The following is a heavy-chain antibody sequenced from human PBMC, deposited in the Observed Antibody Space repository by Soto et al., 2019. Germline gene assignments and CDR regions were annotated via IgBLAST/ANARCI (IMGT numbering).Heavy chain of an antibody. CDR3: ARDWSYACDY. CDR2: IRIDSNHI. Sequence: EVQLVESGGGLVQPGGSLRLSCAASGFIFTSYSMNWVRQAPGKGLEWLSYIRIDSNHIGYADSVRGRFTISSDIAKNSLDLQMNSLRDEDTAVYYCARDWSYACDYWGQGTLVTVSS. J-gene: IGHJ4*02. V-gene: IGHV3-48*02. D-gene: IGHD1-26*01. CDR1: GFIFTSYS.